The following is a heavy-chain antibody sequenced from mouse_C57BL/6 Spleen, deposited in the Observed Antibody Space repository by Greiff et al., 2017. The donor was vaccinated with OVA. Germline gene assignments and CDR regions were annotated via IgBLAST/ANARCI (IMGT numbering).Heavy chain of an antibody. CDR3: ARQGHYYGSSGNYFDY. CDR2: IDPSDSYT. V-gene: IGHV1-50*01. Sequence: VQLQQPGAELVKPGASVKLSCKASGYTFTSYWMQWVKQRPGQGLEWIGEIDPSDSYTNYNQKFKGKATLTVDTSSSTAYMQLSSLTSEDSAVYYGARQGHYYGSSGNYFDYWGQGTTLTVSS. J-gene: IGHJ2*01. CDR1: GYTFTSYW. D-gene: IGHD1-1*01.